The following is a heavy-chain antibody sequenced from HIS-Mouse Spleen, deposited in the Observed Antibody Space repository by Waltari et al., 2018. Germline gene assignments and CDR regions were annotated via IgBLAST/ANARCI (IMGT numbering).Heavy chain of an antibody. CDR3: AIQSGSYWFDP. J-gene: IGHJ5*02. V-gene: IGHV4-34*01. CDR1: GGSFSGYY. CDR2: INHRGST. D-gene: IGHD1-26*01. Sequence: QVQLQQWGAGLLKPSETLSLTCAVYGGSFSGYYWSWIRQPPGKGLEWIGEINHRGSTNHNPSLKSRVTISVDTSKNQFSLRLSSVTAADTAVYYWAIQSGSYWFDPWGQGTLVTVSS.